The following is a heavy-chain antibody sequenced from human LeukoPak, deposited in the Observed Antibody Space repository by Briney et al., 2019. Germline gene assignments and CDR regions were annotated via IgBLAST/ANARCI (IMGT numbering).Heavy chain of an antibody. J-gene: IGHJ5*02. CDR1: GYTFTGYY. V-gene: IGHV1-2*02. D-gene: IGHD3-22*01. CDR2: INPNSGGT. CDR3: TSDTYYYDSTGLGHWFDP. Sequence: ASVTVSCKASGYTFTGYYMHWVRQAPGQGLEWMGWINPNSGGTNYAQKFQGRVTMIWDTSISTAYMELSSLRSDDTAVYYCTSDTYYYDSTGLGHWFDPWGQGTLVTVSS.